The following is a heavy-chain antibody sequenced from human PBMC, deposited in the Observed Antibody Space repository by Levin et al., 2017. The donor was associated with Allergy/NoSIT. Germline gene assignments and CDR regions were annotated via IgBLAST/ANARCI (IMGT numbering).Heavy chain of an antibody. J-gene: IGHJ6*03. Sequence: GALRLSCAASGFPFSNYGIYWVRQAPGKGLDWVALITSDGGVKFYADSVKGRFTISRDNSRETLYLQMNKLRPDDTAVYYCAKGGDMDVWGKGTTVIVSS. CDR2: ITSDGGVK. CDR1: GFPFSNYG. CDR3: AKGGDMDV. V-gene: IGHV3-30*18.